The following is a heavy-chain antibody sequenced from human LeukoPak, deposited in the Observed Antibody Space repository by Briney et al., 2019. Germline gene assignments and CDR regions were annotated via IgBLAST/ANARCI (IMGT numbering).Heavy chain of an antibody. CDR3: ARDNWNDAPGGFDP. J-gene: IGHJ5*02. CDR2: ITRSSTST. V-gene: IGHV3-21*01. Sequence: GGSLRLSCAASGFTFSSYSMNWVRQAPGKGLEWVSSITRSSTSTYCTDSVRGRFTISRDNAKNSLYLQMNSLRAEDTAVYYCARDNWNDAPGGFDPWGQGTLVTVSS. D-gene: IGHD1-20*01. CDR1: GFTFSSYS.